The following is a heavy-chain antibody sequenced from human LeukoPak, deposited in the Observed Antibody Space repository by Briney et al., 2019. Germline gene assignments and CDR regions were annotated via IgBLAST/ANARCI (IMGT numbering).Heavy chain of an antibody. CDR3: AKVTTDCSSTSRFLPYAFDF. CDR2: ISASGSGT. V-gene: IGHV3-23*01. J-gene: IGHJ3*01. CDR1: GFTFNISA. D-gene: IGHD2-2*01. Sequence: TGGSLRLSCGASGFTFNISAINWVRQAPGKGLEWVSSISASGSGTFYADSVKGRFAISRDNSRNMVFLLMNTLRAEDTAIYYCAKVTTDCSSTSRFLPYAFDFWGQGTMVAVSS.